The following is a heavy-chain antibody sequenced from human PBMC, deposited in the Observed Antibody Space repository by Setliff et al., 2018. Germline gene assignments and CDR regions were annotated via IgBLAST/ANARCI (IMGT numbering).Heavy chain of an antibody. CDR2: IYHSGST. D-gene: IGHD3-22*01. V-gene: IGHV4-38-2*02. CDR3: ARDAYDSSGYYYYYYYGMDV. Sequence: SETLSLTCGVYGESISDSYWGWIRQPPGKGLEWIGSIYHSGSTYYNPSLKSRVTISVDTSKNQFSLKLSSVTAADTAVYYCARDAYDSSGYYYYYYYGMDVWGQGTTVTVSS. J-gene: IGHJ6*02. CDR1: GESISDSY.